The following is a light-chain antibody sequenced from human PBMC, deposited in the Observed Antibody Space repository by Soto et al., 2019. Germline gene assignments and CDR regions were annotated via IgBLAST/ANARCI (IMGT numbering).Light chain of an antibody. CDR1: QSVSSSY. V-gene: IGKV3-20*01. J-gene: IGKJ4*01. CDR2: GAS. CDR3: QQYGRSPLT. Sequence: EIVMTQSPATLSVSPGERATLSCRASQSVSSSYLAWYQQKPGQAPRLLIYGASSRATGIPDRFSGSGSGTDFTLTISRLEPEDFAVYYCQQYGRSPLTFGGGTKVEIK.